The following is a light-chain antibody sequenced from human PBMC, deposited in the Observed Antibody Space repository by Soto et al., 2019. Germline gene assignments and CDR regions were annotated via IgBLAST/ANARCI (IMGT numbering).Light chain of an antibody. CDR2: DYD. V-gene: IGLV1-36*01. Sequence: QSVLTQPPSVSAAPRQRVTISCSGSSSNIGNNAVNWYQQLPGKAPKLLIHDYDREPSGVSDRFSGSKSGTSASLAISGLQAEDEADYYCSAWDDSLNGPVFGGGTKLTVL. CDR1: SSNIGNNA. J-gene: IGLJ3*02. CDR3: SAWDDSLNGPV.